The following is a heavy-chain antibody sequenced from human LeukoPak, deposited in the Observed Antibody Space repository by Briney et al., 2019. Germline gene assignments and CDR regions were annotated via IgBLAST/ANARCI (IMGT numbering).Heavy chain of an antibody. CDR2: VFYSGST. D-gene: IGHD3-10*02. Sequence: SETLSLTCTVSGGSISSSTYYWGWIRQPPGKGLEWIGSVFYSGSTYYNPSLKSRVTISVDTSKNQFSLKLTSATAADTAVYYCARGTMSPFAPWGQGTLVTVTS. J-gene: IGHJ5*02. CDR1: GGSISSSTYY. CDR3: ARGTMSPFAP. V-gene: IGHV4-39*01.